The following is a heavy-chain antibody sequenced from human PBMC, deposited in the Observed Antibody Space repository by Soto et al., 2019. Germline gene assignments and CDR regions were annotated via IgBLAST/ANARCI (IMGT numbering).Heavy chain of an antibody. CDR2: INSDGSST. CDR1: GFPFNTYW. V-gene: IGHV3-74*01. J-gene: IGHJ4*02. D-gene: IGHD3-22*01. CDR3: ARTYYYDK. Sequence: GGSLRLSCAASGFPFNTYWMHWVRQAPGKGLVWVSGINSDGSSTNYADSVKGRFTISRDNAKNTLYLQMNSLRAEDTAVYYCARTYYYDKWGQGTPVTVSS.